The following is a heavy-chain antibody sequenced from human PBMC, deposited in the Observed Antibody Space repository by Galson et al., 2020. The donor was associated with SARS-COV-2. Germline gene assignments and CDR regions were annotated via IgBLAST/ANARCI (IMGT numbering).Heavy chain of an antibody. CDR2: IWYDGSNK. V-gene: IGHV3-33*01. CDR3: ARDYYDSSGYYAYDL. D-gene: IGHD3-22*01. J-gene: IGHJ4*02. Sequence: GESLKISCAASGFTFSSYGMHWVRQAPGKGLAWVAVIWYDGSNKYYADSVKGRFTISRDNSKNTLYLQMNSLRAEDTAVYYCARDYYDSSGYYAYDLWGQGTLVTVSS. CDR1: GFTFSSYG.